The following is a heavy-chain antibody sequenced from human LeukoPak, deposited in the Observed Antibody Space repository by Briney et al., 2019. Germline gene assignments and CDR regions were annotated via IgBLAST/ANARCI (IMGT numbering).Heavy chain of an antibody. CDR2: IYSGGTT. Sequence: GGSLRLSCAASGFSVNSNYMSWVRQAPGKGLEWVSVIYSGGTTYSADSVRGRFTISRDNSKNTVYLQMNSLRAEDTAVYYCATYTGGWRGDSFDIWGQGTMVTVSS. J-gene: IGHJ3*02. D-gene: IGHD6-19*01. CDR1: GFSVNSNY. V-gene: IGHV3-53*01. CDR3: ATYTGGWRGDSFDI.